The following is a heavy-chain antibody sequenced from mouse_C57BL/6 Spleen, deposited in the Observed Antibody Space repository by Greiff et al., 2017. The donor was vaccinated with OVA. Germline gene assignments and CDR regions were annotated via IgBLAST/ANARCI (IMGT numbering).Heavy chain of an antibody. J-gene: IGHJ1*03. Sequence: VQLKESGAELVKPGASVKLSCTASGFNIKDYYMHWVKQRTEQGLEWIGRIDPEDGETKYAPKFQGKATITADTSSNTAYLQLSSLTSEDTAVYYCARNLLCFDVWGTGTTVTVSS. CDR1: GFNIKDYY. CDR3: ARNLLCFDV. CDR2: IDPEDGET. V-gene: IGHV14-2*01.